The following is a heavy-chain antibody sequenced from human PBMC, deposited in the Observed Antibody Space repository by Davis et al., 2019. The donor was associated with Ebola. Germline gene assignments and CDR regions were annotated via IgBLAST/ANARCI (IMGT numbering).Heavy chain of an antibody. CDR1: GFTFSSYA. CDR2: ISYDGSNK. D-gene: IGHD3-3*01. V-gene: IGHV3-30*04. CDR3: ANFWSGSVDY. J-gene: IGHJ4*02. Sequence: GGSLRLSCAASGFTFSSYAMHWVRQAPGKGLEWVAVISYDGSNKYYADSVKGRFTISRDNSKNTLYLQMNSLRAEDTAVYYCANFWSGSVDYWGQGTLVTVSS.